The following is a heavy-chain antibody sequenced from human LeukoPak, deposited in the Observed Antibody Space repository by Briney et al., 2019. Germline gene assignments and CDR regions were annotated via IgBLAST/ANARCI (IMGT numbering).Heavy chain of an antibody. Sequence: ASVKVSCKASGYTFTSYDINWVRQATGQGLEWMGCMNPNSGNTGYAQKFQGRVTITRNTSISTAYMELSSLRSEDTAVYYCASHYYDSSGYQPWGQGTLVTVSS. CDR1: GYTFTSYD. V-gene: IGHV1-8*03. D-gene: IGHD3-22*01. CDR2: MNPNSGNT. J-gene: IGHJ5*02. CDR3: ASHYYDSSGYQP.